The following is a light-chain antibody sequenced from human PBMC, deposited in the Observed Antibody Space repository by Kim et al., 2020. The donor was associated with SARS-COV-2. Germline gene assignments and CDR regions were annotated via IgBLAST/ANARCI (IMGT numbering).Light chain of an antibody. Sequence: EIVLTQSPGTLSLSPGERATLSCRASQSVTSSYLAWYQQKPGQPPRLLIYGASNRATGIPDRFSGSGSGTEFTLTISSLQSEDFAVYYCQQYNNWPPYTFGQGTKLEI. J-gene: IGKJ2*01. CDR2: GAS. CDR3: QQYNNWPPYT. V-gene: IGKV3D-15*01. CDR1: QSVTSSY.